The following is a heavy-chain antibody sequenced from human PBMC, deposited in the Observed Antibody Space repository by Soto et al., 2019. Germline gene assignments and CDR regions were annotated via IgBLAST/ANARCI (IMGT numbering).Heavy chain of an antibody. D-gene: IGHD3-9*01. CDR2: IEPSDSYT. CDR3: ARLLRYFDGLGSFPYGMDV. V-gene: IGHV5-10-1*01. CDR1: GYSFTSYW. Sequence: REPLTLSCPVSGYSFTSYWISWVCQMHGQGLEWMGRIEPSDSYTNCRPSYQGHVTISADKSISTAYLQWSSPKASDTAMYYCARLLRYFDGLGSFPYGMDVWGQGTTVTVSS. J-gene: IGHJ6*02.